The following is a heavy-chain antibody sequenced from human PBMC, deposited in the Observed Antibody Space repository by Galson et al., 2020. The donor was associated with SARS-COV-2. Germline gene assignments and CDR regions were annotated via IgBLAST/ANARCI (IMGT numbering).Heavy chain of an antibody. CDR1: GFSLSTSGMC. CDR3: AGIESSGGSCPDDAFDF. CDR2: IAWDDDK. Sequence: SGPTLVKPTQTLTLTCTFSGFSLSTSGMCVSWIRRPPGKALEWLALIAWDDDKYYNTSLKTRLTISKDTSKNQVVLTLTNMDPVDTGTYYCAGIESSGGSCPDDAFDFWGQGTMVTVSS. D-gene: IGHD2-15*01. V-gene: IGHV2-70*01. J-gene: IGHJ3*01.